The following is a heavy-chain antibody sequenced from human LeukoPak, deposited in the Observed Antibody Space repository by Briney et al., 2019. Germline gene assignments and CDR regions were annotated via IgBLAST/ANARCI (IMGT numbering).Heavy chain of an antibody. J-gene: IGHJ4*02. D-gene: IGHD6-13*01. CDR2: ISSSSSYI. CDR1: GFTFSIYS. Sequence: GGSLRLSCAASGFTFSIYSMNWVRQAPGKGLEWVSSISSSSSYIFYADSVKGRFTIPRDNAKNSLYLQMNSLRAEDTAVYYCARDRKGSIAAAGTRDYWGQGTLVTVSS. V-gene: IGHV3-21*01. CDR3: ARDRKGSIAAAGTRDY.